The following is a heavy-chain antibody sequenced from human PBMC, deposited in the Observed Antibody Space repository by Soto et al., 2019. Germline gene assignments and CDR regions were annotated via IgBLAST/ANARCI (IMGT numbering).Heavy chain of an antibody. J-gene: IGHJ4*02. V-gene: IGHV3-23*01. CDR1: GFTFSNYA. CDR3: ATRTTVAGRPFDY. D-gene: IGHD6-19*01. Sequence: GGSLRLSCTASGFTFSNYAMSWVRQAPGKGLEWVSSTSRDGETSYHADSVQGRFSISRDNSNNTLYLQMNSLRTDDTAMYYCATRTTVAGRPFDYWGLGTLVTVSS. CDR2: TSRDGETS.